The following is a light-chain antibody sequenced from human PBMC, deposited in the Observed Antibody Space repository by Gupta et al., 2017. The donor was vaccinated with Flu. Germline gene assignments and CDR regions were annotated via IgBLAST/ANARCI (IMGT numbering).Light chain of an antibody. Sequence: SLSASVGDTVTMTCRASQDVSSYVSWFQHKPGKAPRLLIFASSALQPGVPSRFSGSDSETDFSLTITNFQPDDYGMYYCLQTDSTYPRTFGQGT. V-gene: IGKV1-39*01. CDR3: LQTDSTYPRT. CDR2: ASS. CDR1: QDVSSY. J-gene: IGKJ1*01.